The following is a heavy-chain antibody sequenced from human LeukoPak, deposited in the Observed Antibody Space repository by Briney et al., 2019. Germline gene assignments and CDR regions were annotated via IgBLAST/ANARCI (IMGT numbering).Heavy chain of an antibody. CDR1: DGSISGYY. D-gene: IGHD1-26*01. J-gene: IGHJ4*02. CDR2: IYGSGTV. Sequence: SKNLSINRTVSDGSISGYYRSWTRQSAWKGLEWIARIYGSGTVDYNSLLNGRVTMSLDTSKNQFSLELTSATAADTAVYYCARDGAATFPDFWGQGTLVTVSS. V-gene: IGHV4-4*07. CDR3: ARDGAATFPDF.